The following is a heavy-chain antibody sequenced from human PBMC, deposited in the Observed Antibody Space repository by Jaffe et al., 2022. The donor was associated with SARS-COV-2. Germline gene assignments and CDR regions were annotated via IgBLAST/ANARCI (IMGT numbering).Heavy chain of an antibody. CDR3: AAQPEKYYYDSSGNDY. CDR1: GFTFSSYS. Sequence: EVQLVESGGGLVKPGGSLRLSCAASGFTFSSYSMNWVRQAPGKGLEWVSSISSSSSYIYYADSVKGRFTISRDNAKNSLYLQMNSLRAEDTAVYYCAAQPEKYYYDSSGNDYWGQGTLVTVSS. CDR2: ISSSSSYI. J-gene: IGHJ4*02. D-gene: IGHD3-22*01. V-gene: IGHV3-21*01.